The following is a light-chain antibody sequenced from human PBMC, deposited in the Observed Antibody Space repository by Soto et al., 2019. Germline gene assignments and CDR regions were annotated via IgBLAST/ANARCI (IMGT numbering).Light chain of an antibody. CDR2: EVS. Sequence: QSVLTQPASVSGSPGQSITISCTGTSSDVGGYNYVSWYQQHPGEAPKLMIYEVSNRPLGVSNRFSGSKSGNTASLTISGLQAEDEADYYCSSYTSSSTYVFGTGTKLTVL. V-gene: IGLV2-14*01. CDR1: SSDVGGYNY. J-gene: IGLJ1*01. CDR3: SSYTSSSTYV.